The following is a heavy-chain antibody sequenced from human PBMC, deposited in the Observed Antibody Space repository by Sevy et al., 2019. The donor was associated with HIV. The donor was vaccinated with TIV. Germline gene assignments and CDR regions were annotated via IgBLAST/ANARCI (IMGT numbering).Heavy chain of an antibody. CDR3: ERDRLDAYYDFWSGTPRYMDV. D-gene: IGHD3-3*01. V-gene: IGHV3-48*02. CDR2: ISSSSSTI. Sequence: GGSLRLSCAASGFTFSSYSMNWVRQAPGKGLEWVSYISSSSSTIYYADSVKGRFTISRDNAKNSLYLQMNSLRDEDTAVYYCERDRLDAYYDFWSGTPRYMDVWGKGTTVTVSS. CDR1: GFTFSSYS. J-gene: IGHJ6*03.